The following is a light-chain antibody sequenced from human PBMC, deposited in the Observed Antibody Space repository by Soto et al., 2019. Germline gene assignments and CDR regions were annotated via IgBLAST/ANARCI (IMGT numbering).Light chain of an antibody. CDR2: DAS. Sequence: EIVLTQSPATLSLSPGERATLSCRASQSVSSYVAWCQQKPGQAPRLLIYDASNKDTGIPPRCSGSGSGADFTFTFISVEPDDFAVYYCPQRNTFGGGPKVEIK. J-gene: IGKJ4*02. V-gene: IGKV3-11*01. CDR1: QSVSSY. CDR3: PQRNT.